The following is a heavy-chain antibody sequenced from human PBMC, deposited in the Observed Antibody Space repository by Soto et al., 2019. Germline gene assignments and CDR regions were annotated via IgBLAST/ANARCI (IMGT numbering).Heavy chain of an antibody. V-gene: IGHV3-33*01. CDR3: ARGLWSFDY. Sequence: QVQLVESGGGVVQPGRSLRLSCAASGFTFSSYGMHWVRQAPGKGLEWVAVIWLDGSNKYYADSVKGRFTISRVKSKKPLYLQMNSLRAADTAVYYCARGLWSFDYWGQGNVVTVSS. D-gene: IGHD5-18*01. CDR1: GFTFSSYG. CDR2: IWLDGSNK. J-gene: IGHJ4*02.